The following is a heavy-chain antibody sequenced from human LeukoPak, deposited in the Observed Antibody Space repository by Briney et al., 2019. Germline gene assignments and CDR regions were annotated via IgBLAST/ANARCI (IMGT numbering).Heavy chain of an antibody. CDR3: VKDGSGSYYTFYFDY. Sequence: RGSLRDSCLASGFSFSRYAMHWVRQALGEGLEYVSALRSIGGSTYYADSVKRRFTISRDNSKNTLYLQMSSLRAEDTAVYYCVKDGSGSYYTFYFDYWGHGTLVTVSS. D-gene: IGHD3-10*01. V-gene: IGHV3-64D*06. CDR1: GFSFSRYA. J-gene: IGHJ4*01. CDR2: LRSIGGST.